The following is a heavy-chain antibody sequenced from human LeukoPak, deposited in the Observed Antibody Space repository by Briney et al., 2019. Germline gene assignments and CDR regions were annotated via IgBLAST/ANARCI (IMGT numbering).Heavy chain of an antibody. D-gene: IGHD4-17*01. CDR1: GGSFSGYY. J-gene: IGHJ4*02. V-gene: IGHV4-34*01. CDR2: INHSGST. Sequence: SETLSLTCAVYGGSFSGYYWSWIRQPPGKGLEWIGEINHSGSTNYNPSLKSRVTISVDTSKNQFSLKLSSVTAADTAVYYCARRISYGDYFHWGQGTLVTVSS. CDR3: ARRISYGDYFH.